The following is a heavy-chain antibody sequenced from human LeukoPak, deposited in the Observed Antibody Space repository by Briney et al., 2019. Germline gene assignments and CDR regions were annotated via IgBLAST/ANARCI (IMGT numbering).Heavy chain of an antibody. CDR3: ARAIRFLEWPMFDY. D-gene: IGHD3-3*01. CDR2: IYYSGST. CDR1: GGSISSYY. J-gene: IGHJ4*02. Sequence: SETLSLTCTVSGGSISSYYWSWIRQPPGKGLEWIGYIYYSGSTNYNPSLKSRVTISVDTSKNQFSLKLSSVTAADTAVYYCARAIRFLEWPMFDYWGQGTLVTVSS. V-gene: IGHV4-59*01.